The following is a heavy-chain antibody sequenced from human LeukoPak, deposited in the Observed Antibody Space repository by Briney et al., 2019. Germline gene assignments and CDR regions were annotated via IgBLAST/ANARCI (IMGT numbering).Heavy chain of an antibody. J-gene: IGHJ4*02. D-gene: IGHD2-2*01. CDR3: ASQRCSSTSCPLDY. V-gene: IGHV4-31*03. CDR2: IYYSGST. Sequence: PSETLSLTCTVSGGSISSGGYYWSWIRQHPGKGLEWIGYIYYSGSTYYNPSLKSRVTISVDTSKNQFSLKLSSVTAADTAVYYCASQRCSSTSCPLDYWGQGTLVTVSS. CDR1: GGSISSGGYY.